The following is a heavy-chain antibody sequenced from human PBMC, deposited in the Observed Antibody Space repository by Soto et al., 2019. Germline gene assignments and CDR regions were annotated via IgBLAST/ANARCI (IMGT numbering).Heavy chain of an antibody. J-gene: IGHJ6*02. Sequence: ASVKVSCKASGYTFTGYYMHWVRQAPGQGLEWMGWINPNSGGTNYAQKFQGWVTMTRDTSISTAYMELSRLRSDDTAVYYCARDLEGAAHYYYYGMDVWGQGTTVNVSS. D-gene: IGHD1-26*01. CDR1: GYTFTGYY. CDR2: INPNSGGT. CDR3: ARDLEGAAHYYYYGMDV. V-gene: IGHV1-2*04.